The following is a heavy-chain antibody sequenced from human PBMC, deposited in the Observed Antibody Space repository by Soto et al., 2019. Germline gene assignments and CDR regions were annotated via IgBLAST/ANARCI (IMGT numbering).Heavy chain of an antibody. CDR3: ARGVYYDPHNRLYGMDV. Sequence: SVKVSCKASGGTFSSYAISWVRQAPGQGLEWMGGIIPIFGTANYAQKFQGRVTITADESTSTAYMELSSLRSEDTAVYYCARGVYYDPHNRLYGMDVWGQGTTVTAP. D-gene: IGHD3-22*01. CDR2: IIPIFGTA. J-gene: IGHJ6*02. CDR1: GGTFSSYA. V-gene: IGHV1-69*13.